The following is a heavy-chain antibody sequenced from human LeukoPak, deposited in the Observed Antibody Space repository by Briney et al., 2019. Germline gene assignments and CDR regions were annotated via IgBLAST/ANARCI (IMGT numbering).Heavy chain of an antibody. D-gene: IGHD4-17*01. CDR3: ASTITVTTDY. Sequence: PSQTLSLTCTVSDGSISSGSYYWTWIRQPPGKGLEWIGSIYHSGSVYFNPSLKSRVTISVDTSNNQFSLKLSSVTAADTAVYYCASTITVTTDYWGQGTLVTVSS. CDR2: IYHSGSV. CDR1: DGSISSGSYY. J-gene: IGHJ4*02. V-gene: IGHV4-39*07.